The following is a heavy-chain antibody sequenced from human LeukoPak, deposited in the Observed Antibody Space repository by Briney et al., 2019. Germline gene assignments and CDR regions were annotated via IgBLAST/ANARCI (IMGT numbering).Heavy chain of an antibody. D-gene: IGHD6-19*01. CDR1: GGSISSSNDY. Sequence: SETLSLTCSVSGGSISSSNDYWGWIRQPPGKGLEWIASIYYSGSTYYNPSLKSRVIIFVDTSKNQFSLKLSSVTAADTAVYYCASKQWLVSDFDYWGQGTLVTVSS. J-gene: IGHJ4*02. V-gene: IGHV4-39*01. CDR2: IYYSGST. CDR3: ASKQWLVSDFDY.